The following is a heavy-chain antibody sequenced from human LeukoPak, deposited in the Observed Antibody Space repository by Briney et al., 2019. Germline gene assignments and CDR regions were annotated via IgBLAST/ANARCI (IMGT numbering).Heavy chain of an antibody. D-gene: IGHD5-18*01. J-gene: IGHJ6*02. CDR2: ISSSSSTI. Sequence: GGSLRLSCAASGCTFSSYSMNWVRQAPGKGLEWVSYISSSSSTIYYADSVKGRFTISRDNAKNSLYLQMNSLRAEDTAVYYCARDQPRGYSPYYHGMDVWGQGTTVTVSS. V-gene: IGHV3-48*01. CDR3: ARDQPRGYSPYYHGMDV. CDR1: GCTFSSYS.